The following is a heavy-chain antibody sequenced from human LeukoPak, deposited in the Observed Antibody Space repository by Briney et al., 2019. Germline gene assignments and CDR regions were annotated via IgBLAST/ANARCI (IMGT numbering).Heavy chain of an antibody. CDR2: INWNGGST. CDR1: GFTFDDNG. J-gene: IGHJ4*02. Sequence: GGSLRLSCAASGFTFDDNGMGWVRQAPGKGREWVLGINWNGGSTGYAGSVKGRFSISRDNAKNSLYLQMNSLRAEDTALYYCARDPLTGGFSPAFDYWGQGTLVPVSS. D-gene: IGHD1-20*01. V-gene: IGHV3-20*04. CDR3: ARDPLTGGFSPAFDY.